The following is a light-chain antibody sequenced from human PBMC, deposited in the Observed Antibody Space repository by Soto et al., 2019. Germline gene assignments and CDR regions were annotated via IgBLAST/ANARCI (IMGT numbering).Light chain of an antibody. V-gene: IGKV3D-20*02. J-gene: IGKJ1*01. CDR1: QSVSSNS. CDR3: QQRSSWPRT. CDR2: GAS. Sequence: EILWTQSPGTLSFSPGERSTLSFRASQSVSSNSLVWYQHKPGQAPRLLISGASNRASGIPARFSGSGSGTDFTLTISSLEPEDFALYYCQQRSSWPRTFGQGTKVDIK.